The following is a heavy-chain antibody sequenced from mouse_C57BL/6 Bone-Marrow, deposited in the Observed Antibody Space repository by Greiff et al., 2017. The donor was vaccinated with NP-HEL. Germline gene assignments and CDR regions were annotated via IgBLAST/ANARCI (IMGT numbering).Heavy chain of an antibody. D-gene: IGHD6-1*01. CDR2: IHPNSGST. CDR1: GYTFTSYW. J-gene: IGHJ1*03. CDR3: VCLWRWYMDV. Sequence: QVQLQQPGAELVKPGASVKLSCKASGYTFTSYWMHWVKQRPGQGLEWIGMIHPNSGSTNYNEKFKSKATLTVDKSSSTAYMQLSSLTSEDSAVYYCVCLWRWYMDVWGTGTTVTVSS. V-gene: IGHV1-64*01.